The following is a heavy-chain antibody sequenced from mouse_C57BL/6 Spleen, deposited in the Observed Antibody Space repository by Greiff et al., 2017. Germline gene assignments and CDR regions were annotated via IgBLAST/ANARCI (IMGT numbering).Heavy chain of an antibody. CDR3: ARNQIYDGYPGFAY. Sequence: EVQLQESGPELVKPGASVKIPCKASGYTFTDYNMDWVKQSHGKSLAWIGDINPNNGGTIYNQKFKGKATLTVDKSSSTAYMELRSLTSEDTAVYYCARNQIYDGYPGFAYWGQGTLVTVSA. V-gene: IGHV1-18*01. CDR1: GYTFTDYN. J-gene: IGHJ3*01. CDR2: INPNNGGT. D-gene: IGHD2-3*01.